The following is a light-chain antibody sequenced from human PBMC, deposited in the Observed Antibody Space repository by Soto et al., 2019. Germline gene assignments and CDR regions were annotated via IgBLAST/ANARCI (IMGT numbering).Light chain of an antibody. V-gene: IGKV3-20*01. J-gene: IGKJ5*01. Sequence: EFVLTQSPATLSLSPGARALLSCRASQSVAGSLAWYQQKPGQAPRLLIYGASSRATGIPDRFSGSGSGTDFTLTISRLEPEDFAVFYCQQYGRSITFGQGTRLEIK. CDR3: QQYGRSIT. CDR1: QSVAGS. CDR2: GAS.